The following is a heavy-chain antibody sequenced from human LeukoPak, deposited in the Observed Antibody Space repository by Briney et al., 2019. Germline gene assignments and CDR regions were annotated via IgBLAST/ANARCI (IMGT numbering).Heavy chain of an antibody. J-gene: IGHJ4*02. CDR1: GGTISSYA. CDR2: IIPIFGTA. V-gene: IGHV1-69*05. CDR3: ATNPHRATVTTLDY. D-gene: IGHD4-17*01. Sequence: ASVKVSCKASGGTISSYAISWVRQAPGQGLEWMGGIIPIFGTANYAQKFQGRVTITTDESTSTAYMELSSLRSEDTAVYYCATNPHRATVTTLDYWGQGTLVTVSS.